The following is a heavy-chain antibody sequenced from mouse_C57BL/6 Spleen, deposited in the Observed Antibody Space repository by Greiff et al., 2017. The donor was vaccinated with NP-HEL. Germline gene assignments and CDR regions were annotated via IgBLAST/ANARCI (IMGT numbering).Heavy chain of an antibody. V-gene: IGHV1-52*01. J-gene: IGHJ4*01. CDR3: VRVYYYGNSMDY. Sequence: VQLQQPGAELVRPGSSVKLSCKASGYTFTSYWMHWVKQRPIQGLEWIGNIDPSDSETHYNQKFKDKATLTVDKSSSTAYMQLSSLTSEDSAVYYCVRVYYYGNSMDYWGQGTSVTVSS. D-gene: IGHD1-1*01. CDR2: IDPSDSET. CDR1: GYTFTSYW.